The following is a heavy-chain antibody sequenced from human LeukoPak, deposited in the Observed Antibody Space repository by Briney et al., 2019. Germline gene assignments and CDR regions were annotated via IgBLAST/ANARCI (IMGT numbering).Heavy chain of an antibody. CDR3: AKVHRDGYNLDY. Sequence: GGSLRLSCAASGFTFSSYSMNWVRQAPGKGLEWVSSISSSSSYIYYADSVKGRFTISRDNAKNSLYLQMNSLRAEDTAVYYCAKVHRDGYNLDYWGQGTLVTVSS. J-gene: IGHJ4*02. CDR1: GFTFSSYS. D-gene: IGHD5-24*01. V-gene: IGHV3-21*04. CDR2: ISSSSSYI.